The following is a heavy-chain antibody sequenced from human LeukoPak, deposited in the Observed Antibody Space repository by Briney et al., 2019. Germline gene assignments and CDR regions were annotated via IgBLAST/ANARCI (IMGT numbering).Heavy chain of an antibody. Sequence: SLRLSCSASAVTFISYAMHWGRQAPRKGLEYVSGISSNGGSTYYADSVKGRFTISRDNSKNTLYLQMSSLRAEGTAVYFCVKDYDIVGWNWFDPWGQGTLVTVSS. CDR3: VKDYDIVGWNWFDP. CDR2: ISSNGGST. CDR1: AVTFISYA. V-gene: IGHV3-64D*06. D-gene: IGHD2-21*01. J-gene: IGHJ5*02.